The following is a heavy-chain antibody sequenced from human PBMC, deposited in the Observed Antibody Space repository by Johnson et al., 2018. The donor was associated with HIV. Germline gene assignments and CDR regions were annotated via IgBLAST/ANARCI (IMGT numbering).Heavy chain of an antibody. V-gene: IGHV3-30*04. D-gene: IGHD4-23*01. J-gene: IGHJ3*02. CDR1: GFTFSSYA. Sequence: QVQLVESGGGVVQPGRSLRLSCAASGFTFSSYAMHWVRQAPGKGLEWVAVISYDGSNKYYADSVKGRFTISRDNSKNSLYLQMNSLRAEDTALYYWVRDWGADYGGSLIWGQGTVVIVSS. CDR2: ISYDGSNK. CDR3: VRDWGADYGGSLI.